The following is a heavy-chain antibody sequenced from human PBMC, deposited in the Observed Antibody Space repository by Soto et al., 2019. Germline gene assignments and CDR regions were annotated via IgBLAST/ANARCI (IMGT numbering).Heavy chain of an antibody. CDR2: ISRSGSTI. J-gene: IGHJ2*01. D-gene: IGHD2-15*01. CDR1: GLTFSSYE. Sequence: GGSLRLSCPASGLTFSSYEMNWVRQAPGKGLEWVSYISRSGSTIYYADSVKGRVTISRDNAKNSLYLQMNSLRAEDTAVYYCARDGRIRRPDWYFDLWGRGTLVTVSS. CDR3: ARDGRIRRPDWYFDL. V-gene: IGHV3-48*03.